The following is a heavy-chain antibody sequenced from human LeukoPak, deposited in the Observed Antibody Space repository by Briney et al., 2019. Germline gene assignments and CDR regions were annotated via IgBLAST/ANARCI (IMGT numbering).Heavy chain of an antibody. V-gene: IGHV4-59*11. CDR2: IYYSGST. Sequence: SETLSLTCTVSGGSISSHYWSWIRQPPGKGLEWIGYIYYSGSTNYNPSLKSRVTISVDTSKNQFSLKLSSVTAADTAVYYCARGSGYCSSTSCPLGFDPWGQGTLVTVSS. CDR3: ARGSGYCSSTSCPLGFDP. J-gene: IGHJ5*02. CDR1: GGSISSHY. D-gene: IGHD2-2*01.